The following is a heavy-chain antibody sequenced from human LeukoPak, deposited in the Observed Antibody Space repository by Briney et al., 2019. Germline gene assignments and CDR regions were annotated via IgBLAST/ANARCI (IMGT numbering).Heavy chain of an antibody. CDR2: ISYDGSNK. CDR3: ARDLGEYTIGLPAH. J-gene: IGHJ4*02. D-gene: IGHD1-1*01. CDR1: GFTFSSYA. Sequence: TGRSLRLSCAASGFTFSSYAMHWVRQAPGKGLEWVAVISYDGSNKYYADSVKGRFTISRDNSKNTLYLQMNSLRAEDTAVYYCARDLGEYTIGLPAHWGQGTLVTVSS. V-gene: IGHV3-30*04.